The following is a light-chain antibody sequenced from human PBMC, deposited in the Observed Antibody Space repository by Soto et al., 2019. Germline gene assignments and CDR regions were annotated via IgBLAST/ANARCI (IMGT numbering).Light chain of an antibody. CDR2: DST. J-gene: IGKJ5*01. Sequence: VLRQSPATLSLSPGERATLSCRASQSIHTSLAWYQQKSGKPPRLVIYDSTLRANGVPDRFGGSRSGTEFTLTINSLEPEDFAVYYCQQRNVWPPITFGQATRLHIK. CDR1: QSIHTS. CDR3: QQRNVWPPIT. V-gene: IGKV3-11*01.